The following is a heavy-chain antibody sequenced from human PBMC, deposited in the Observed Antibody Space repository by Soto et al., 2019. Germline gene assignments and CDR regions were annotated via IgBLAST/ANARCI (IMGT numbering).Heavy chain of an antibody. CDR2: ISSSGSTI. D-gene: IGHD2-15*01. CDR3: SSGAYYYYGMDV. CDR1: GFTFSDYY. Sequence: QVQLVESGGGLVQPGGSLRLSCAASGFTFSDYYMSWIRQAPGKGLEWVSYISSSGSTIYYADSVKGRFPISRDNAKNSLYLQMNSLSAEDPAVYYCSSGAYYYYGMDVWGQGTTVTVSS. J-gene: IGHJ6*02. V-gene: IGHV3-11*01.